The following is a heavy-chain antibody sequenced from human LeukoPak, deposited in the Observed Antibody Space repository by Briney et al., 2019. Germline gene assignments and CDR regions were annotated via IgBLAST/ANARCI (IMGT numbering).Heavy chain of an antibody. CDR1: GFTFRTYA. D-gene: IGHD3-22*01. J-gene: IGHJ3*02. CDR2: IRSTGEST. V-gene: IGHV3-23*01. CDR3: ARLGDSSGYGTFDI. Sequence: PGGSLRLSCAASGFTFRTYAMSWVRQAPGKGLEWVSSIRSTGESTYYADSVKGRFTISRDNSRNTLYLQMNSLRAGDTAVYYCARLGDSSGYGTFDIWGQGTMVTVSS.